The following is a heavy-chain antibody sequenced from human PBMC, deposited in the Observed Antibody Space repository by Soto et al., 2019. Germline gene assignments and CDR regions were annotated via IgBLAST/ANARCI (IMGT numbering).Heavy chain of an antibody. D-gene: IGHD2-15*01. CDR3: TTKGLRYCSGGSCYVDY. Sequence: GGSMRLPCAASGFTFRNAWMGWVRQASGEGPEWVGRIKSKTDGGTTDYAAPVKGRFTISRDDSKNTLYLQMNSLKTEDTAVYYCTTKGLRYCSGGSCYVDYWGQGTLVTVSS. J-gene: IGHJ4*02. CDR2: IKSKTDGGTT. V-gene: IGHV3-15*01. CDR1: GFTFRNAW.